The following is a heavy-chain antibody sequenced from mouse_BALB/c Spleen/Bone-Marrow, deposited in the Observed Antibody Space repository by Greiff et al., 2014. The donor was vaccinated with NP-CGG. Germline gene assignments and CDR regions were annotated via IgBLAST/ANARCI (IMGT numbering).Heavy chain of an antibody. Sequence: VQLKESGGGLVQPGGSLKVSCAAPGFDFSRYWMSWVRQAPGKGLEWIGEINPDSSTINYTPSLKDKFIISRDNAKNTLYLQMSKVRSEDTALYYCARENYYGSSYPMDYWGQGTSVTVSS. J-gene: IGHJ4*01. V-gene: IGHV4-1*02. CDR2: INPDSSTI. CDR1: GFDFSRYW. D-gene: IGHD1-1*01. CDR3: ARENYYGSSYPMDY.